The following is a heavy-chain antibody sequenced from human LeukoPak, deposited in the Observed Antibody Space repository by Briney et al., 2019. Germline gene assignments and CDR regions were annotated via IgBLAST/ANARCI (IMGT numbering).Heavy chain of an antibody. D-gene: IGHD2-8*01. J-gene: IGHJ4*02. V-gene: IGHV3-15*07. CDR3: TTEYCTNGVCYVSGY. CDR1: GLTFSNAW. CDR2: IKSKTDGGTT. Sequence: GGSLRLSCAASGLTFSNAWMNWVRQAPGKGLEWVGRIKSKTDGGTTDYAAPVKGRFTISRDDSKNTLYLQMNSLKTEDTAVYYCTTEYCTNGVCYVSGYWGQGTLVTVSS.